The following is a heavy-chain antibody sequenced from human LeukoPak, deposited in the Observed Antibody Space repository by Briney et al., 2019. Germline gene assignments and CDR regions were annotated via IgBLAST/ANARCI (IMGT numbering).Heavy chain of an antibody. J-gene: IGHJ4*02. CDR1: GYSISSGYY. CDR2: IYHSGST. D-gene: IGHD3-22*01. CDR3: ARRARITMIVVVTLGYYFDY. Sequence: SETLSLTCTVSGYSISSGYYWGWIRQPPGKGLEWIGSIYHSGSTYYNPSHKSRATISVDTSKNQFSLKLSSVTAADTAVYYCARRARITMIVVVTLGYYFDYWGQGTLVTVSS. V-gene: IGHV4-38-2*02.